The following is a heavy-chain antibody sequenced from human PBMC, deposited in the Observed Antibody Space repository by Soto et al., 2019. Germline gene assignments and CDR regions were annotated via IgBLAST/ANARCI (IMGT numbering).Heavy chain of an antibody. V-gene: IGHV1-24*01. D-gene: IGHD3-10*02. CDR3: ATDPHLFGGKRPDNWFDP. Sequence: ASVKVSCKASGYTFTSYCISWVRQAPGQGLEWMGGFDPEDGETIYAQKFQGRVTMTEDTSTDTAYMELSSLRSEDTAVYYCATDPHLFGGKRPDNWFDPWGQGTLVTVSS. J-gene: IGHJ5*02. CDR2: FDPEDGET. CDR1: GYTFTSYC.